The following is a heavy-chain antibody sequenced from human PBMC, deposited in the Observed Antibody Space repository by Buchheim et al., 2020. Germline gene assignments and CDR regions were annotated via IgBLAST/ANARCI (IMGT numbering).Heavy chain of an antibody. CDR3: ARHYGHIGYYDFWSGYSYWYFDL. V-gene: IGHV4-39*01. CDR1: GGSISSSSYY. CDR2: IYYSGST. J-gene: IGHJ2*01. Sequence: QLQLQESGPGLVKPSETLSLTCTVSGGSISSSSYYWGWIRQPPGKGLEWIGSIYYSGSTYYNTSLKSRVTISVDTSKNQFSLKLSSVTAADTAVYYCARHYGHIGYYDFWSGYSYWYFDLWGRGTL. D-gene: IGHD3-3*01.